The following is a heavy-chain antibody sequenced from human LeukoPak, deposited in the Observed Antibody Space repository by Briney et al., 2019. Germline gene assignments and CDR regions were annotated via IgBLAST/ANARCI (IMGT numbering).Heavy chain of an antibody. V-gene: IGHV4-4*07. CDR3: ARVRSGSYYFDY. CDR2: IYSSGIT. J-gene: IGHJ4*02. D-gene: IGHD1-26*01. Sequence: SETLSLTCSDSGGSIGSYYWSWIRQPAGKGLEWIGRIYSSGITNYNPSLKSRVTMSVDTSKNQFSLKLNSATAADTAFYYCARVRSGSYYFDYWGQGTLVTVSS. CDR1: GGSIGSYY.